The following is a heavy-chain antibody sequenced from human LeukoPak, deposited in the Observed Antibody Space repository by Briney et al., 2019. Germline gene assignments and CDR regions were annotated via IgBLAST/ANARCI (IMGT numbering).Heavy chain of an antibody. D-gene: IGHD5-12*01. J-gene: IGHJ5*02. CDR3: ARGPSDTWIP. Sequence: ASVKVSCEVSGYTLTELSMHWVRQAPGQGLEWVGWVNTHTGDPTVAPAFTGRFVISLDTSVSTSYLRISGLKSEDTAIYYCARGPSDTWIPWRQGTLVTVSS. CDR2: VNTHTGDP. V-gene: IGHV7-4-1*02. CDR1: GYTLTELS.